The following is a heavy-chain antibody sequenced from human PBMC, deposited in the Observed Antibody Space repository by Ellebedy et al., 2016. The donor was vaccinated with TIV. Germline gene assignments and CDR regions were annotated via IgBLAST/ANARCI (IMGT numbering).Heavy chain of an antibody. Sequence: GESLKISCIASGFNFRSYWMTWVRQAPGKGLEWVANIRQEGDVKYYVDSVRGRFTVSRDNARNSLYLRMNNLRVEDTAVYYCARRGSYGDYAVQINSWSDTWGQGTLVTVSS. V-gene: IGHV3-7*01. CDR2: IRQEGDVK. CDR3: ARRGSYGDYAVQINSWSDT. CDR1: GFNFRSYW. D-gene: IGHD3-16*01. J-gene: IGHJ5*02.